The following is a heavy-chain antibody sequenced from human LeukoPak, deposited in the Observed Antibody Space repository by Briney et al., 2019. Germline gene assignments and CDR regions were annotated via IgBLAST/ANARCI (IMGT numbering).Heavy chain of an antibody. V-gene: IGHV3-7*01. Sequence: PGGSLRLSCTASGFSFSDYYMAWVRQAPGKGLEWVANIKQDGSKENYVDSVKGRFTISRDNAKNSLSLQMNSLRVDDTAVFYCARDRLGSLDCWGQGTLVTVSS. CDR3: ARDRLGSLDC. CDR1: GFSFSDYY. J-gene: IGHJ4*02. D-gene: IGHD3-16*01. CDR2: IKQDGSKE.